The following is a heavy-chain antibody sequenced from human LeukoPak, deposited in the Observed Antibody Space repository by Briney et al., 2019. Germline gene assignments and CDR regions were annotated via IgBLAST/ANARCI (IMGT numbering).Heavy chain of an antibody. CDR2: MNPNSGNT. CDR1: GYTFTSYD. J-gene: IGHJ4*02. V-gene: IGHV1-8*01. D-gene: IGHD3-9*01. Sequence: GASVTVSCTASGYTFTSYDINWVRQAPGQGLEWMGWMNPNSGNTGYAQKFQGRVTMTRNTSISTAYMELSSLRSEDTAVFYCARGGGYYDILTGYSMGYYFDYWGQGTLVTVSS. CDR3: ARGGGYYDILTGYSMGYYFDY.